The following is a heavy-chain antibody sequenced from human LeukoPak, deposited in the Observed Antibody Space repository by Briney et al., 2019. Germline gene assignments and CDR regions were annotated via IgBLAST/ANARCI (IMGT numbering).Heavy chain of an antibody. D-gene: IGHD3-16*01. V-gene: IGHV4-39*07. CDR3: ARDLGERGLNWFDP. Sequence: SETLSLTCTVSGGSISSSSYYWGWIRQPPGKGLEWIGSIYYSGNTYYNPSFKSRVTISVDTSKNQFSLKLSSVTAADTAVYYCARDLGERGLNWFDPWGQGTLVTVSS. J-gene: IGHJ5*02. CDR2: IYYSGNT. CDR1: GGSISSSSYY.